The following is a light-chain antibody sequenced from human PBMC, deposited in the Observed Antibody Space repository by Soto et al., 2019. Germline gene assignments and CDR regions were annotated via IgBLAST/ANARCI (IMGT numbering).Light chain of an antibody. CDR2: DAS. V-gene: IGKV1-5*01. Sequence: TQSPATLSLSPGERATLSCGASQSISSWLAWYQQKPGKAPKLLIYDASSLESGVPSRFSGSGSGTEFTLTISSLQPDDFATYYCQQYNSYSWTFGQGTKVEIK. CDR3: QQYNSYSWT. CDR1: QSISSW. J-gene: IGKJ1*01.